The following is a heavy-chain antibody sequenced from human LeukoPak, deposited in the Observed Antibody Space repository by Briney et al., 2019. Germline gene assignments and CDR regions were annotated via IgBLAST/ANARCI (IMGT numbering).Heavy chain of an antibody. V-gene: IGHV1-18*01. CDR1: GYTFTSYG. Sequence: ASVKVSCKASGYTFTSYGISWVRQAPGQGLEWVGWISAYNGNTNYAQKLQGRVTMTTDTSTSTAYMELRSLRSDDTAVYYCARDRRYYYDSSGYYYSDYWGQGTLVTVSS. CDR2: ISAYNGNT. D-gene: IGHD3-22*01. CDR3: ARDRRYYYDSSGYYYSDY. J-gene: IGHJ4*02.